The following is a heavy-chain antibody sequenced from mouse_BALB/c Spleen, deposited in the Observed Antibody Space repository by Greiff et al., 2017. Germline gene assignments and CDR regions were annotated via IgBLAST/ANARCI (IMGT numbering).Heavy chain of an antibody. V-gene: IGHV5-17*02. Sequence: EVQRVESGGGLVQPGGSRKLSCAASGFTFSSFGMHWVRQAPEKGLEWVAYISSGSSTIYYADTVKGRFTISRDNPKNTLFLQMTSLRSEDTAMYYCARMGVFYAMDYWGQGTSVTVSS. CDR1: GFTFSSFG. CDR2: ISSGSSTI. CDR3: ARMGVFYAMDY. J-gene: IGHJ4*01.